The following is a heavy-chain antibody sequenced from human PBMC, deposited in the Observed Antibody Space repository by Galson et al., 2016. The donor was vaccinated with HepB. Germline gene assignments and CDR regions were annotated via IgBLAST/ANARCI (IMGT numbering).Heavy chain of an antibody. CDR3: AHRSSGTWIQLWSEGWLDP. D-gene: IGHD5-18*01. J-gene: IGHJ5*02. CDR2: IYWDDDK. V-gene: IGHV2-5*02. Sequence: PALVKPTQTLTLTCTFSGFSLSTSGVGVGWIRQPPGKALEWLALIYWDDDKRYSPSLKSRLTITKDTSKNQVVLTMTNMDPVDTATYYCAHRSSGTWIQLWSEGWLDPWGQGTLVTVSS. CDR1: GFSLSTSGVG.